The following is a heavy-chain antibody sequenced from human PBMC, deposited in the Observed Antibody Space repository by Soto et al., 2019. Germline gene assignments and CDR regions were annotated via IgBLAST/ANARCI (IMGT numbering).Heavy chain of an antibody. Sequence: GGSLRLSCAASGFTFSSYAMHWVRQAPGKGLEWVAVISYDGSNKYYADSVKGRFTISRDNSKNTLYLQMNSLRAEDTAVYYCAETSYHYYYYGIDVWGQGTTVTVSS. CDR2: ISYDGSNK. CDR3: AETSYHYYYYGIDV. J-gene: IGHJ6*02. V-gene: IGHV3-30-3*01. CDR1: GFTFSSYA. D-gene: IGHD3-16*02.